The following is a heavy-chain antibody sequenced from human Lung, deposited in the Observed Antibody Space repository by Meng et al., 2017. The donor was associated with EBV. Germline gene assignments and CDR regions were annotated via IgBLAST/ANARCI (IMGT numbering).Heavy chain of an antibody. V-gene: IGHV1-2*04. J-gene: IGHJ5*02. CDR1: GYTFTGYY. D-gene: IGHD1-1*01. Sequence: QVQLVQSGAEVKKPGASVKVSCKASGYTFTGYYIHWVRQAPGQGLEWMGWINPNTGGTKYAQKFQGWVTLTRDTSISTAYMELSRLRSDDTAVYYCARGRYELIWGLFDPWGQGTMVTV. CDR3: ARGRYELIWGLFDP. CDR2: INPNTGGT.